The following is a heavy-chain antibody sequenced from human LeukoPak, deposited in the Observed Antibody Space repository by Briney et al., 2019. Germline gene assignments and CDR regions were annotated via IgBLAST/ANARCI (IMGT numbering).Heavy chain of an antibody. CDR3: ARALRAFDI. J-gene: IGHJ3*02. Sequence: KPSETLSLTCTVSGGYISSYYWSWIRQPPGKGLEWIGYIYYSGSTNYNPSLKSRVTISVDTSKNQFSLKLSSVTAADTAVYYCARALRAFDIWGQGTMVTVSS. CDR1: GGYISSYY. CDR2: IYYSGST. V-gene: IGHV4-59*01.